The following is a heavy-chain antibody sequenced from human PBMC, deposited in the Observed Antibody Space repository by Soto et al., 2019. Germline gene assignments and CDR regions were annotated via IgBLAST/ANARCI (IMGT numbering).Heavy chain of an antibody. V-gene: IGHV4-59*01. Sequence: QVQLQESGPGLVKPSETLSLTCTVSGGSISSYYWIWIRQPPGKGLEWIGYISYSGSTNYNPSLKSRPTISVDTSKSQFSLKLRSVTAADTAVYYCARASPYGDYALDYWGQGTLVTVSS. CDR3: ARASPYGDYALDY. CDR2: ISYSGST. D-gene: IGHD4-17*01. CDR1: GGSISSYY. J-gene: IGHJ4*02.